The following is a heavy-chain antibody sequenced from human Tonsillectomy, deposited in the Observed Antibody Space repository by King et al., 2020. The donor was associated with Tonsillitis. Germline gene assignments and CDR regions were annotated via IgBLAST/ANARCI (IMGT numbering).Heavy chain of an antibody. CDR1: GFTFSSYS. Sequence: EVQLVESGGGLVKPGGSLRLSCAASGFTFSSYSMNWVRQAPGKGLEWVSSISSSSSYIYYADSVKGRFTISRDNAKNSLYLQMNSLRAEDTAVYYCARDYGWVARPDWFDPWGQGTLVTVSS. CDR3: ARDYGWVARPDWFDP. D-gene: IGHD5-12*01. J-gene: IGHJ5*02. V-gene: IGHV3-21*01. CDR2: ISSSSSYI.